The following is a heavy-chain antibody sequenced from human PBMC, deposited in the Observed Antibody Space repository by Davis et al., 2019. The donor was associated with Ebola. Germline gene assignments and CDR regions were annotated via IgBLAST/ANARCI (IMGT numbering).Heavy chain of an antibody. CDR3: AGQIGFGELVFRWFDP. Sequence: MPSETLSLTCPVPGGSISSSSYYWGWIRQPPGKGLEWIGSIYYSGSTYYNPSLKSRVTISVDTSKNQFSLKLSSVTAAGTAVYYCAGQIGFGELVFRWFDPWGQGTLVTVSS. CDR1: GGSISSSSYY. CDR2: IYYSGST. J-gene: IGHJ5*02. V-gene: IGHV4-39*01. D-gene: IGHD3-10*01.